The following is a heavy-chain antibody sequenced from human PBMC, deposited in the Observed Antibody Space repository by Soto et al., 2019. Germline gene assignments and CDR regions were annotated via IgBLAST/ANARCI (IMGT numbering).Heavy chain of an antibody. V-gene: IGHV1-46*01. CDR2: INPSGGST. CDR1: GYTFTSYY. Sequence: ASVKVSCKASGYTFTSYYMHWVRQAPGQGLEWMGIINPSGGSTSYAQKFQGRVTMTRDTSTSTVYMELSSLRSEDTAVYYCARGIYGSGSKKFYYYGMDVWGQGTTVNVSS. CDR3: ARGIYGSGSKKFYYYGMDV. J-gene: IGHJ6*01. D-gene: IGHD3-10*01.